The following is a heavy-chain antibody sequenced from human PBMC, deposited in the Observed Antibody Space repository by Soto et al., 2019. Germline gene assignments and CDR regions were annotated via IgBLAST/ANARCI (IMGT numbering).Heavy chain of an antibody. Sequence: QITLKESGPTLVRPTQTLTLTCTCSGFSLTTNGVGVGWIRQPPGQALEWLALIYWDDDKRYSPSLKSRLTVTLHTTKNQVVLTMTNMYPVDTGTYYCAHSVYFEDWGPGTQVTVSS. D-gene: IGHD2-8*01. CDR1: GFSLTTNGVG. CDR2: IYWDDDK. CDR3: AHSVYFED. J-gene: IGHJ4*02. V-gene: IGHV2-5*02.